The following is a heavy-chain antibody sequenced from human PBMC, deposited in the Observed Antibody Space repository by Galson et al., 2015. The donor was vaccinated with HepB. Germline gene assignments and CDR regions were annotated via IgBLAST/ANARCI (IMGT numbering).Heavy chain of an antibody. CDR3: ARRTYGSGSWGYYGMDV. V-gene: IGHV5-10-1*01. Sequence: QSGAEVKKPGESLRISCKGSGYRFTSYWINWVRQMPGKGLEWMGRIDPSDSYSNYSPSFQGHVTISADKSISTAYLQWSSLKASDTAMYCCARRTYGSGSWGYYGMDVWGQGTTVTVSS. CDR1: GYRFTSYW. CDR2: IDPSDSYS. J-gene: IGHJ6*02. D-gene: IGHD3-10*01.